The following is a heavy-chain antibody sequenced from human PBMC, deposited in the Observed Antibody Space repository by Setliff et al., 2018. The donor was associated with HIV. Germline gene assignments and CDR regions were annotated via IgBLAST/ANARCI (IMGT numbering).Heavy chain of an antibody. CDR1: GFTFSDNG. Sequence: PGGSLRLSCVTSGFTFSDNGMVWVRQAPGKGLVWVSRISIDGSTTYYADSVKGRFTITRDNSKNTQSLQMNSLRAEDTAVYYCANTRENNNFWSGIDYWGQGTLVTVSS. CDR3: ANTRENNNFWSGIDY. V-gene: IGHV3-23*01. CDR2: ISIDGSTT. D-gene: IGHD3-3*01. J-gene: IGHJ4*02.